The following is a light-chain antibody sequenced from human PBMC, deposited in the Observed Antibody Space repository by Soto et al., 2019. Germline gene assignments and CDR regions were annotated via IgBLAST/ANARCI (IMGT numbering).Light chain of an antibody. J-gene: IGKJ4*01. CDR2: AAS. V-gene: IGKV1-9*01. Sequence: DIPLTQSPAFLSASVGDGVTITCRASQGIGSYLAWYQQKPGKAPKLLIYAASTLQSGVPSRFSGSASGTEFTLTISSLQSEDFATYFCQQLKSYPITFGGGTKVEIK. CDR3: QQLKSYPIT. CDR1: QGIGSY.